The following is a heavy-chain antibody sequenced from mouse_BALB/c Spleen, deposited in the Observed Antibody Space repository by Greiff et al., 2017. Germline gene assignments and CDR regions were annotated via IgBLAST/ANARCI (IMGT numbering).Heavy chain of an antibody. CDR2: ISSGGGST. Sequence: EVQLQQSGGGLVKPGGSLKLSCAASGFAFSSYDMSWVRQTPEKRLEWVAYISSGGGSTYYPDTVKGRFTISRDNAKNTLYLQMSSLKSEDTAMYYCARRYGSSYYFDVWGAGTTVTVSS. D-gene: IGHD1-1*01. J-gene: IGHJ1*01. V-gene: IGHV5-12-1*01. CDR1: GFAFSSYD. CDR3: ARRYGSSYYFDV.